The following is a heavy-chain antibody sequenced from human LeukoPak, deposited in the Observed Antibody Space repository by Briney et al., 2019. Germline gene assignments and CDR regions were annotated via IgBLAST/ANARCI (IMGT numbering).Heavy chain of an antibody. J-gene: IGHJ4*02. CDR3: ARDPQSTVVVVAANFDY. Sequence: ASVTVSCKASGYTFTSYGISWVRQAPGQGLEWMGWISAYNGNTNYAQKLQGRVTITTDTSTSTAYMELRSLRSDDTAVYYCARDPQSTVVVVAANFDYWGQGTLVTVSS. D-gene: IGHD2-15*01. V-gene: IGHV1-18*01. CDR1: GYTFTSYG. CDR2: ISAYNGNT.